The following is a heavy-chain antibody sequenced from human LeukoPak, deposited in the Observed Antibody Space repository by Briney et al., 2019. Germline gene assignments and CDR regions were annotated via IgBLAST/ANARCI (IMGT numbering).Heavy chain of an antibody. CDR2: IYPDDSNT. D-gene: IGHD6-13*01. CDR3: ARQGAAGKYYYYYMDV. CDR1: GYNFPIYW. V-gene: IGHV5-51*01. J-gene: IGHJ6*03. Sequence: GESLKISCQGSGYNFPIYWIGWVRQMPGQGLEWMGIIYPDDSNTIYGPSLQGQVTISADKSINTAYLEGSSLKASDTAIYYCARQGAAGKYYYYYMDVWGKGTTVTVSS.